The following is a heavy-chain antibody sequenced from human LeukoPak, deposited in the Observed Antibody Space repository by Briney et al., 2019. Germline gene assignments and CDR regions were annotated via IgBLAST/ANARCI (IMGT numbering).Heavy chain of an antibody. V-gene: IGHV1-69*05. CDR3: ATEGPNYYMDV. J-gene: IGHJ6*03. Sequence: SVKVSCKASGGTFSKFGISWVRQAPGDGLEWMGGIIPMFGAANYAQKFQGRVTITTDESTTTAHMELISLTSDDTAVYFCATEGPNYYMDVWGKGTTVTVSS. CDR1: GGTFSKFG. CDR2: IIPMFGAA.